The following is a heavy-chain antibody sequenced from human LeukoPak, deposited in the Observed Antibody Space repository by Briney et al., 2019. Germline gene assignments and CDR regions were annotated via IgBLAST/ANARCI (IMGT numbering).Heavy chain of an antibody. CDR3: AKFSGSSGYYEDFDY. Sequence: PGGSLRLSCAASGFTFSSYAMRWVRQAPGKGLEGVSGISGRGCWTYYADSVKGRFTISRDNSKNTLYLQMNSLRAEDTAIYYCAKFSGSSGYYEDFDYWGQGTLVTVSS. CDR1: GFTFSSYA. J-gene: IGHJ4*02. V-gene: IGHV3-23*01. CDR2: ISGRGCWT. D-gene: IGHD3-22*01.